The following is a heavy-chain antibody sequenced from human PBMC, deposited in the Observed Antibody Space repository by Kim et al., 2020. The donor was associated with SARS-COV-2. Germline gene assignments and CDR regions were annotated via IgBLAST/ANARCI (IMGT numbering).Heavy chain of an antibody. V-gene: IGHV3-23*01. CDR3: AREDAWLVQQY. D-gene: IGHD6-19*01. Sequence: YCAESVKGRFTISRDNYKNTLYLQMNSMRAEDTAVYYCAREDAWLVQQYWGQGTLVTVSS. J-gene: IGHJ4*02.